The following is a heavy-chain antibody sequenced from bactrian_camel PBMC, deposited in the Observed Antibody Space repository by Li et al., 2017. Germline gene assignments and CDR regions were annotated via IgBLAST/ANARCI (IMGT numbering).Heavy chain of an antibody. CDR2: SDTDGTT. CDR1: GDTNNKHC. Sequence: LVESGGGSVLAGGSLRLSCIVSGDTNNKHCVGWFRQAPGKEREGIAASDTDGTTCYADSLKGRFSISKDNTKNTLDLQMNNLEPEDTAMYYCMADRTKNLETMIFGLVYSGPGTQVTVS. CDR3: MADRTKNLETMIFGLVY. V-gene: IGHV3S53*01. D-gene: IGHD4*01. J-gene: IGHJ4*01.